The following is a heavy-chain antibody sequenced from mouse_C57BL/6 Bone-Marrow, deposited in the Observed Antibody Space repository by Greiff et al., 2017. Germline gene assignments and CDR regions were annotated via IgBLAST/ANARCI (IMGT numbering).Heavy chain of an antibody. CDR3: ARGGLYGYDWYFDV. J-gene: IGHJ1*03. D-gene: IGHD2-2*01. CDR1: GFTFSDYG. V-gene: IGHV5-17*01. CDR2: LSSGSSTI. Sequence: VQLQQSGGGLVKPGGSLKLSCAASGFTFSDYGMHWVRQAPEKGLEWVAYLSSGSSTIYYADTVKGRFPISRDNAKNTLFLQMTSLRSEDTAMYYCARGGLYGYDWYFDVWGTGTTVTVSS.